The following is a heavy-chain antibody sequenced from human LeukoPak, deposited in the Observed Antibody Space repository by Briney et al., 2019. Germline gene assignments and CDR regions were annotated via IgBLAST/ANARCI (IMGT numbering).Heavy chain of an antibody. CDR2: ISVGGGST. Sequence: GGSLRLSCAASGFTVSSNYMSWVRQAPGKGLEWVSTISVGGGSTYYADSVKGRFTISRDNSKNTLYLQMNTLRAEDTAVYFCARCPREIFDYWGQGTLVTVSS. J-gene: IGHJ4*02. CDR1: GFTVSSNY. V-gene: IGHV3-23*01. CDR3: ARCPREIFDY.